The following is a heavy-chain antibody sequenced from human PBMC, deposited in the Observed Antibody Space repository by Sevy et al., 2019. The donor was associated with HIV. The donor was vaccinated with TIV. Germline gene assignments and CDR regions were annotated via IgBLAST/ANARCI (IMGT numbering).Heavy chain of an antibody. Sequence: GGSLRLSCAASGLTFSSYAMHWVRQAPGKGLEWVAVISYDGSNKYYADSVKGRFTISRDNSKNTLYLQMNSLRAEDTAVYYCAAMDSSGWTSAFDIWGQGTMVTVSS. D-gene: IGHD6-19*01. CDR2: ISYDGSNK. V-gene: IGHV3-30-3*01. J-gene: IGHJ3*02. CDR3: AAMDSSGWTSAFDI. CDR1: GLTFSSYA.